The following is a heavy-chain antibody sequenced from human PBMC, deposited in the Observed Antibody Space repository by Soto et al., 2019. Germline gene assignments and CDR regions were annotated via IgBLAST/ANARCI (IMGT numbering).Heavy chain of an antibody. CDR3: TRVYSSSYHYFDY. Sequence: AGGSLRLPCAASGFTVSSYHMSWVRRAPGKGLEWVSIIYSAGSADFADSVKGRFTISRDNSKNTLYLQMSSLRAEDTAVYYCTRVYSSSYHYFDYWGQGTLVTVSS. CDR1: GFTVSSYH. D-gene: IGHD6-13*01. CDR2: IYSAGSA. V-gene: IGHV3-66*01. J-gene: IGHJ4*02.